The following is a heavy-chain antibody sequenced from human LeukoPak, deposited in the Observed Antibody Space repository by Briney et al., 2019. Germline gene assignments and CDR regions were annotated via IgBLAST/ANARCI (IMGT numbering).Heavy chain of an antibody. Sequence: SETLSLTCTVSGSSFSNYFRGWIRQPPGRGLEWIGYVHNSGSTTYNPSLKSRGTIVLDTSRNQFSLRLSSVTAADTAVYYCTQGAGWLIDYWGQGILVSVSS. V-gene: IGHV4-59*03. CDR1: GSSFSNYF. D-gene: IGHD3-16*01. CDR3: TQGAGWLIDY. J-gene: IGHJ4*02. CDR2: VHNSGST.